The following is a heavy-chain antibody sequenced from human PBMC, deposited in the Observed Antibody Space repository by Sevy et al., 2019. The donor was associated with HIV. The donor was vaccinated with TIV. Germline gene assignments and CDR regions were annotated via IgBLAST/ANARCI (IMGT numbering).Heavy chain of an antibody. CDR3: VSNTVTTLHFDY. V-gene: IGHV3-30*03. D-gene: IGHD4-4*01. CDR2: ISFDGSSQ. Sequence: GGSLRLSCAASGLTFSRYGMHWVRQAPGKGLDWVAVISFDGSSQYYADSVKGRFTISRDNSRKTVSLQMNSLRLEDTAAYYCVSNTVTTLHFDYWGQGTVVTVSS. J-gene: IGHJ4*02. CDR1: GLTFSRYG.